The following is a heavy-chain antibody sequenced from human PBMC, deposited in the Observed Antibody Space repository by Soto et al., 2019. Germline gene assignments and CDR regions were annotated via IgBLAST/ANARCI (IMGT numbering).Heavy chain of an antibody. Sequence: KPSETLSLTCTVPGGSISSGGYYWSWIRQHPGKGLEWIGYIYYSGSTYYNPSLKSRVTISVDTSKNQFSLKLSSVTAADTAVYYCARDCISPGYYYYGMDVWGQGTTVTVSS. CDR3: ARDCISPGYYYYGMDV. D-gene: IGHD3-3*02. J-gene: IGHJ6*02. CDR1: GGSISSGGYY. V-gene: IGHV4-31*03. CDR2: IYYSGST.